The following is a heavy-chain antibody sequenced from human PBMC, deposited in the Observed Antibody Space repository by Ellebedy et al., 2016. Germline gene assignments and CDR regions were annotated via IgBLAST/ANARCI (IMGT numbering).Heavy chain of an antibody. D-gene: IGHD1-1*01. V-gene: IGHV5-51*01. Sequence: GESLKISXKGSGYSFTSYWIGWVRQMPGKGLEWMGIIYPGDSDTRYSPSFQGQVTISADKSISTAYLQWSSLKASDTAMYYCARHPIGTDYGMDVWGQGTTVTVSS. CDR1: GYSFTSYW. CDR3: ARHPIGTDYGMDV. CDR2: IYPGDSDT. J-gene: IGHJ6*02.